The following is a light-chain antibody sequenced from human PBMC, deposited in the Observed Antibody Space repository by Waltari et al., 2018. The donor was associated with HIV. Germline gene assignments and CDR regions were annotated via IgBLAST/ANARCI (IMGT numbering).Light chain of an antibody. V-gene: IGLV2-14*01. J-gene: IGLJ2*01. CDR2: EVS. CDR1: SSDVGGYHY. CDR3: SSYTSSSTRV. Sequence: QSALTQPASVSGSPGQSITISCTGPSSDVGGYHYVSCYQQHPGKAPKLMIYEVSNRPSGVSNRFSGSKSGNTASLTISGLQAEDEADYYCSSYTSSSTRVFGGGTKLTVL.